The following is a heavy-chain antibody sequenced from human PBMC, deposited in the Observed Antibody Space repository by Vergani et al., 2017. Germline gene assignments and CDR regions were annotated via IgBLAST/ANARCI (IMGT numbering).Heavy chain of an antibody. CDR2: ISGSGGNT. Sequence: EVQLLESGGGLVQPGGSLRLSCAASGFTFSSYAMSWVRQVPGKGLEWVSGISGSGGNTYYANSVKGRFTISRDNSKNTLYLQMNSLRADDTAVYYCAKRVYCSSTSCYEGRGYYYGMGVWGQGP. J-gene: IGHJ6*02. CDR3: AKRVYCSSTSCYEGRGYYYGMGV. CDR1: GFTFSSYA. D-gene: IGHD2-2*01. V-gene: IGHV3-23*01.